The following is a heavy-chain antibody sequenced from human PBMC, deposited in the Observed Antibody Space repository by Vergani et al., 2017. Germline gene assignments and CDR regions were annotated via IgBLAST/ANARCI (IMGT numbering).Heavy chain of an antibody. CDR1: GFTFNHYA. CDR2: IGVSDNSI. J-gene: IGHJ4*02. Sequence: EVQLLESGGDLVQPGGSLRLSCAASGFTFNHYAMNWVRQTPGKGLEWISYIGVSDNSIYYADSVMGRFAISRDNARNLLFLQMNSLRADDSALYFCVRDPDYGTFDSWGQGTLVTVS. V-gene: IGHV3-48*01. CDR3: VRDPDYGTFDS. D-gene: IGHD4-17*01.